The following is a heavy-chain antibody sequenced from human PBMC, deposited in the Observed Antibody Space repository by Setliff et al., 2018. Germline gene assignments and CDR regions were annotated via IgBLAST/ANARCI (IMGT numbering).Heavy chain of an antibody. V-gene: IGHV4-39*02. Sequence: SETLSLTCSVSGGSISGSHYSWVWMRQPPGKRLEWIGSTYYNGTAYYNPSLQSRVAISVDTSKNYFSLDVNSVTAADTAVYYCARAGSAPAGRKGILEYWGQGSLVTVSS. CDR1: GGSISGSHYS. J-gene: IGHJ4*02. CDR2: TYYNGTA. D-gene: IGHD6-13*01. CDR3: ARAGSAPAGRKGILEY.